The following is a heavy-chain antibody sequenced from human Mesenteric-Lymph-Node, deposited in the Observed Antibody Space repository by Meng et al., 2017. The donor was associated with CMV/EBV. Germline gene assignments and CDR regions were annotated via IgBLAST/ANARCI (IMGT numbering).Heavy chain of an antibody. V-gene: IGHV3-30*02. D-gene: IGHD3-3*01. CDR1: GFTFSTYG. J-gene: IGHJ3*02. Sequence: GESLKISCVASGFTFSTYGMHWVRQAPGKGLEWVAFIRYDGSNKYYADSVKGRFTISRDNAKNTLYLQMNSLRAEDTAVYYCARESKEGTYYDFWSGYSDDAFDIWGQGTMVTVSS. CDR3: ARESKEGTYYDFWSGYSDDAFDI. CDR2: IRYDGSNK.